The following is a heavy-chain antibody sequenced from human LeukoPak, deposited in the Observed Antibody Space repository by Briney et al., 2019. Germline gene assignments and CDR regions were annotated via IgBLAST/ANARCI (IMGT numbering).Heavy chain of an antibody. V-gene: IGHV1-18*01. Sequence: ASVKVSCKASGYTFTSYGISWVRQAPGQGLEWMGWISAYNGNTNYAQKLQGRVTMTTDTSTSTAYMELRSLRSDDTAVYYCARVYDILTSYYWFDPWGQGTLVTVSS. CDR1: GYTFTSYG. CDR2: ISAYNGNT. D-gene: IGHD3-9*01. CDR3: ARVYDILTSYYWFDP. J-gene: IGHJ5*02.